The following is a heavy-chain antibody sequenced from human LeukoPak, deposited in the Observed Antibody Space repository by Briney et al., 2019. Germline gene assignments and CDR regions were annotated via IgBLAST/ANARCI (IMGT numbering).Heavy chain of an antibody. CDR3: ARGLIDYSNYPNWFDP. CDR1: GYTFTHHG. V-gene: IGHV1-18*01. J-gene: IGHJ5*02. CDR2: ISCYNGDT. Sequence: GASVKVSCKASGYTFTHHGITWVRQAPGQGLEWMGWISCYNGDTKYAQKFQGRVTMTTDTSTTTAYMELRSLRSDDTAIYYCARGLIDYSNYPNWFDPWGQGTLVTVSS. D-gene: IGHD4-11*01.